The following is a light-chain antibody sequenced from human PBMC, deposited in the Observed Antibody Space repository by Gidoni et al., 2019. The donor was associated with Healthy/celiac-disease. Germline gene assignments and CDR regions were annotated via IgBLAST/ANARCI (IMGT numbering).Light chain of an antibody. Sequence: PGQSITISCTGTSSDVGGYNYVSWYQQHPGKAPKLMIYDVSNRPSGVSNRFSGSKSGNTASLTISGLQAEDEADYYCSSYTSSSTLVFGGGTKLTVL. CDR3: SSYTSSSTLV. CDR2: DVS. J-gene: IGLJ2*01. CDR1: SSDVGGYNY. V-gene: IGLV2-14*03.